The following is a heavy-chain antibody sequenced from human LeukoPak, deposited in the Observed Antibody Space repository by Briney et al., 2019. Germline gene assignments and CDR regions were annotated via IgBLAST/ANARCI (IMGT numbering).Heavy chain of an antibody. V-gene: IGHV3-7*01. CDR3: ARVSSWDYFDY. D-gene: IGHD6-13*01. Sequence: GGSLRLSCAASGFTFSNYWMHWGRHTPGKGLEWVANIKQDGSEKYYVDSVKGRFTISRDNAKNSLYLQMNSLRAEDTAVYYCARVSSWDYFDYWGQGTLVTVSS. J-gene: IGHJ4*02. CDR2: IKQDGSEK. CDR1: GFTFSNYW.